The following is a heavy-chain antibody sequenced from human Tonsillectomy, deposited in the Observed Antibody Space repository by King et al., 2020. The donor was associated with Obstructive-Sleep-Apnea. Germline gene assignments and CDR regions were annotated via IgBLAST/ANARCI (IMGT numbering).Heavy chain of an antibody. CDR1: GGSVSSGSYY. D-gene: IGHD2-2*01. CDR2: IYYSGST. CDR3: AREWVCSTSCSYYYYYGMDV. V-gene: IGHV4-61*01. Sequence: VQLQESGPGLVKPSETLSLTCTVSGGSVSSGSYYWSWIRQPPGKGLEWIGYIYYSGSTNYNPSLKSRVTISVDTSKNQFSLKLSSVTAADTAVYYCAREWVCSTSCSYYYYYGMDVWGQGTTVTVSS. J-gene: IGHJ6*02.